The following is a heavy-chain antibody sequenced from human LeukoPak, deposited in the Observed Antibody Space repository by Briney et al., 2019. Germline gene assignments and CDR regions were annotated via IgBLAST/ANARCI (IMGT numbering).Heavy chain of an antibody. CDR3: ARDYGA. CDR2: IYYSGST. Sequence: SETLSLTCTVSGGSISSYYWSWIRQPPGKGLEWIGYIYYSGSTNYNPSLKSRVTISVDTSKNQFSLKLSSVTAADTAVYYCARDYGAGGQGPLVPVPS. V-gene: IGHV4-59*01. J-gene: IGHJ4*02. D-gene: IGHD4-17*01. CDR1: GGSISSYY.